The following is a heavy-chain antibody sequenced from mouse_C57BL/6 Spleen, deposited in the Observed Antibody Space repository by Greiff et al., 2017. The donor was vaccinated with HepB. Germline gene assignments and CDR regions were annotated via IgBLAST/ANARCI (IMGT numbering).Heavy chain of an antibody. Sequence: ESGPGLVKPSQSLSLTCSVTGYSITSGYYWNWIRQFPGNKLEWMGYISYDGSNNYNPPLKNRISITLDTSKNQFFLKLISVTTEDTATYYCARSFYDGYSPFAYWGQGTLVTVSA. CDR1: GYSITSGYY. J-gene: IGHJ3*01. CDR3: ARSFYDGYSPFAY. V-gene: IGHV3-6*01. D-gene: IGHD2-3*01. CDR2: ISYDGSN.